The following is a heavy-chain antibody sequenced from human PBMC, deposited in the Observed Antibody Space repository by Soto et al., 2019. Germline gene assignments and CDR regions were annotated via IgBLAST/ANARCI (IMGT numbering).Heavy chain of an antibody. CDR2: IYYSGST. CDR3: ARHYSSGSRNWFDP. D-gene: IGHD6-19*01. J-gene: IGHJ5*02. Sequence: SETLSLTCSVSGGSINSSSYFWGWVRQPPGKGLEWIGSIYYSGSTYYNPSLGSRVTISVDTSKNQFSLKLSSVTAADTAVFYCARHYSSGSRNWFDPWGQGTLVTVSS. V-gene: IGHV4-39*01. CDR1: GGSINSSSYF.